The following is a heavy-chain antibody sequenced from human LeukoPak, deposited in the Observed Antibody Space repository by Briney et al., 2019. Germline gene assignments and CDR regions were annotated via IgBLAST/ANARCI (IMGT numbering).Heavy chain of an antibody. CDR1: GGSISSSSYY. CDR3: ARQGVDTMRYYYYYMDV. V-gene: IGHV4-39*01. D-gene: IGHD3-22*01. J-gene: IGHJ6*03. CDR2: IYYSGST. Sequence: PSETLSLTCTVSGGSISSSSYYWGWIRQPPGKGLEWIGSIYYSGSTYYNPSLKSRVTISVDTSKNQFSLKLSSVTTADTAVYYCARQGVDTMRYYYYYMDVWGKGTTVTISS.